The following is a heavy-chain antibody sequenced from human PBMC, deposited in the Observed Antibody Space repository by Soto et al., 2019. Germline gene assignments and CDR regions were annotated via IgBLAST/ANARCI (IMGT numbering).Heavy chain of an antibody. CDR3: ARSREQWLVDAFDI. D-gene: IGHD6-19*01. CDR2: INPTGSP. J-gene: IGHJ3*02. CDR1: GWSLTGYY. Sequence: SETLSLPCIVYGWSLTGYYWSWIRQPPGRGLEWIGEINPTGSPKYNPSLMSRVTISVDTSKNQFSMKLSSVTAADTAVFYCARSREQWLVDAFDIWGQGTMVTVSS. V-gene: IGHV4-34*01.